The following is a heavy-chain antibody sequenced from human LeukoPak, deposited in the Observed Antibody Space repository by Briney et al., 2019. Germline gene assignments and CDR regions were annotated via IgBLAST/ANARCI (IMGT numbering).Heavy chain of an antibody. D-gene: IGHD3-16*02. Sequence: PSETLSLTCTVSGGSISSSRYYWGWIRQPPGKGLEWIGSIHYSGSTYYNPSLKSRVTVSVDTSENQFSLKLSSVAAADTAVYYCASRSRSGITFGGVIVTPFDYWGQGTLVTVSS. CDR2: IHYSGST. J-gene: IGHJ4*02. CDR1: GGSISSSRYY. CDR3: ASRSRSGITFGGVIVTPFDY. V-gene: IGHV4-39*07.